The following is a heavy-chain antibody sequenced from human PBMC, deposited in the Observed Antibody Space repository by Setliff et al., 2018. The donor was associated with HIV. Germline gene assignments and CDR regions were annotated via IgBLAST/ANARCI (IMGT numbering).Heavy chain of an antibody. CDR1: GGIFSSYA. V-gene: IGHV1-69*13. CDR2: IVPIFGTA. Sequence: GASVKVSCKASGGIFSSYALSWVRQAPGQGLGWLGGIVPIFGTANYAQKFQGRVTSTADASTSTAYMELSSLRSEDTAVYYCARGVDGSYRKFFDNWGQGTLVTVSS. J-gene: IGHJ4*02. CDR3: ARGVDGSYRKFFDN. D-gene: IGHD3-16*02.